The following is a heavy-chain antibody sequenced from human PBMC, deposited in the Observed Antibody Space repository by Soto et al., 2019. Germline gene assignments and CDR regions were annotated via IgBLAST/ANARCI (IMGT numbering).Heavy chain of an antibody. V-gene: IGHV1-69*06. D-gene: IGHD2-2*02. CDR3: ARRSRAYCSSTSCYTGGTYYYYGMDV. CDR2: IIPIFGTA. J-gene: IGHJ6*02. CDR1: GYSFTDYH. Sequence: SVKVSCKASGYSFTDYHIHWVRQAPGQGLEWMGGIIPIFGTANYAQKFQGRVTITADKSTSTAYMELSSLRSEDTAVYYCARRSRAYCSSTSCYTGGTYYYYGMDVWGQGTTVTVSS.